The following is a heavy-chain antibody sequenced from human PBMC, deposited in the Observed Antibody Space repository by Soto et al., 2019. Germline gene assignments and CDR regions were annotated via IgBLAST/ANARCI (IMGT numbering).Heavy chain of an antibody. Sequence: PSETLSLTCTVSGGSISSGGYYWSWIRQHPGKGLEWIGYIYYSGSTYYNPSLKSRVTISVDTSKNQFSLKLSSVTAADTAVYYCARDTGYCSGGSCYRNWFDPWGQGTLVTVSS. V-gene: IGHV4-31*03. J-gene: IGHJ5*02. CDR2: IYYSGST. CDR3: ARDTGYCSGGSCYRNWFDP. D-gene: IGHD2-15*01. CDR1: GGSISSGGYY.